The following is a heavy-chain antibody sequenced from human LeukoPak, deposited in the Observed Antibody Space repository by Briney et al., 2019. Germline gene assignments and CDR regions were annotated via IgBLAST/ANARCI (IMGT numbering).Heavy chain of an antibody. CDR2: IIPVFGTT. Sequence: SVKVSCKASEGTFSNYAISWVRQAPGRGLEWMGGIIPVFGTTNYAQKFQGRVTITAAESTSTAYMELSSLRSEDTAVYYCASLKNFDYFDYWGQGTLVTVSS. J-gene: IGHJ4*02. V-gene: IGHV1-69*01. CDR1: EGTFSNYA. CDR3: ASLKNFDYFDY.